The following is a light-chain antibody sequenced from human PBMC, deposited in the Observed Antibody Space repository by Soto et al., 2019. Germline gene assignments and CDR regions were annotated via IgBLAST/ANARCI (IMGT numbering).Light chain of an antibody. Sequence: QSALTQPASVSGSPGQSITISCTGTSSDVGGYNYVSWYQQHPGKAPKLMIYEVSNRPSGVSNRFSGSKSGNTASLTISGLQDEDEADYYCSSYTSSSTLVVFGTGTKVTVL. J-gene: IGLJ1*01. CDR1: SSDVGGYNY. V-gene: IGLV2-14*01. CDR3: SSYTSSSTLVV. CDR2: EVS.